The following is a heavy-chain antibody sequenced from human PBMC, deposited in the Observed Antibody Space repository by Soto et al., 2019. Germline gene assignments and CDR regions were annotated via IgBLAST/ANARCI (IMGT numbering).Heavy chain of an antibody. D-gene: IGHD1-7*01. Sequence: SQTLSLTCATSGDSVSSNSAAWNWIRQSPSRGLEWLGRTYYRSKWYNDYAVSVKSRITINPDTSKNQFSLQLNSVTPEDTAVYYCARELELPGDYYYGMDVWGQGTTVTVSS. CDR2: TYYRSKWYN. CDR3: ARELELPGDYYYGMDV. J-gene: IGHJ6*02. V-gene: IGHV6-1*01. CDR1: GDSVSSNSAA.